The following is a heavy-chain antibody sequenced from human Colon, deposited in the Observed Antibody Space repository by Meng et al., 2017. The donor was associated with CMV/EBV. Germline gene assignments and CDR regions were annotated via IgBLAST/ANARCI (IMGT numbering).Heavy chain of an antibody. Sequence: GESLKISCVTSGFMFSDYWMSWVRQAPGKGLEWVANIKQDGSEKYYVDSVKGRFTISRDNAKNSLYLQMNSLRAEDTAVYYCARDQEIQLWDGVYYYYGMDVWGQGTTVTVSS. D-gene: IGHD5-18*01. CDR3: ARDQEIQLWDGVYYYYGMDV. V-gene: IGHV3-7*01. J-gene: IGHJ6*02. CDR2: IKQDGSEK. CDR1: GFMFSDYW.